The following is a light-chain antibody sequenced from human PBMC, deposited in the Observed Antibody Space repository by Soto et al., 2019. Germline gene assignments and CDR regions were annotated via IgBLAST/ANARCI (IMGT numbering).Light chain of an antibody. CDR3: LSYDSSLSAWV. CDR2: GNS. CDR1: SSNIGAGYD. V-gene: IGLV1-40*01. J-gene: IGLJ3*02. Sequence: QTVVTQPPSVSGAPGQRVTISCTGSSSNIGAGYDVHWYQQLPGTAPKLLIYGNSNRPSGVPDRFSGSKSGTSASLAITGLQAEDEADYYCLSYDSSLSAWVFGGGTKLTVL.